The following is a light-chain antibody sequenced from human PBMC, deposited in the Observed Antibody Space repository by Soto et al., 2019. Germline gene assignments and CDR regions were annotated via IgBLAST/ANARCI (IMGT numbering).Light chain of an antibody. V-gene: IGKV3-20*01. CDR1: QSVSSSY. Sequence: EIVLTQSPGTLSLSPGERATLSCRASQSVSSSYLAWYQQKPGRAPRLLIYGASTRATGIPDRFSGSGSGTDFTLTISMLEHEDFAVYFCQTSGSSPGFTFGPGTKVDV. CDR2: GAS. J-gene: IGKJ3*01. CDR3: QTSGSSPGFT.